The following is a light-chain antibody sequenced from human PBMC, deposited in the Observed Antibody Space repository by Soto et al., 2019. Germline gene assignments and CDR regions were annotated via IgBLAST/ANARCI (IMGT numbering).Light chain of an antibody. CDR1: QSVSSN. J-gene: IGKJ4*01. CDR2: GAS. V-gene: IGKV3-15*01. Sequence: EIVMTQSPATLSVSPGERATLSCRASQSVSSNLAWYQQKPAQAPRPLIYGASTRATCIPDRFSGSGSGTEFTLTISSLQSEDFAVYYCQQYNNWPPLTFGGGTKVEIK. CDR3: QQYNNWPPLT.